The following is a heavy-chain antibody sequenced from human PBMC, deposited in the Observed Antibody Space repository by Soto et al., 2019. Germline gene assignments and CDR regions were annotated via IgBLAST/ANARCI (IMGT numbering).Heavy chain of an antibody. CDR1: GFTFSSYA. J-gene: IGHJ4*02. Sequence: PGGSLRLSCAASGFTFSSYAMHWVRQAPGKGLEWVAVISYDGSNKYYADSVKGRFTISRDSSKNTLYLQMNSLRAEDTAVYYCAREKGSSWSSFDYWGQGTLVTVSS. D-gene: IGHD6-13*01. CDR3: AREKGSSWSSFDY. CDR2: ISYDGSNK. V-gene: IGHV3-30-3*01.